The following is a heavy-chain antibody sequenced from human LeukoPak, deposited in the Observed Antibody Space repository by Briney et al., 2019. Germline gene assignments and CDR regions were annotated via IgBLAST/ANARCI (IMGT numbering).Heavy chain of an antibody. Sequence: GGSLRLSCTASGFTFSSHAMTWVRQAPGKGLEWGSSITGSGGSTFYAASVKGRFTISRDNSKNTLYLQMNSLRAEDTAVYYCTRARRFCSGTTCNHDVFDIWGQGTMVTVSS. J-gene: IGHJ3*02. D-gene: IGHD2-2*01. V-gene: IGHV3-23*01. CDR1: GFTFSSHA. CDR2: ITGSGGST. CDR3: TRARRFCSGTTCNHDVFDI.